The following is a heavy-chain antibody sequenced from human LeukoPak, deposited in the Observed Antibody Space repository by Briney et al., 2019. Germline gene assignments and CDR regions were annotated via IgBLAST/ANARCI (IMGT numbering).Heavy chain of an antibody. Sequence: ASVKVSCKASGYTFTSYGISWVRQAPGQGLEWMGWISAYNGNTNYAQKLQGRVTMTTGTSTSTAYMELRSLRSDDTAVYYCARETYYYGSGSYYQDFDYWGQGTLVTVSS. CDR1: GYTFTSYG. D-gene: IGHD3-10*01. V-gene: IGHV1-18*01. J-gene: IGHJ4*02. CDR3: ARETYYYGSGSYYQDFDY. CDR2: ISAYNGNT.